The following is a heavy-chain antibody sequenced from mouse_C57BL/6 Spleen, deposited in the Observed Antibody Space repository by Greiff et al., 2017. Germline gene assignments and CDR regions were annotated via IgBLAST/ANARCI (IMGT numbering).Heavy chain of an antibody. Sequence: QVQLQQPGAELVRPGTSVKLSCKASGYTFTSYWMHWVKQRPGQGLEWIGVIDPSDSYTNYNQKFKGKATLTVDTSSSTAYMQLSSLTSEDSAVYYCARLRGYYSKGYAMDYWGQGTSVTVSS. D-gene: IGHD2-5*01. J-gene: IGHJ4*01. V-gene: IGHV1-59*01. CDR3: ARLRGYYSKGYAMDY. CDR2: IDPSDSYT. CDR1: GYTFTSYW.